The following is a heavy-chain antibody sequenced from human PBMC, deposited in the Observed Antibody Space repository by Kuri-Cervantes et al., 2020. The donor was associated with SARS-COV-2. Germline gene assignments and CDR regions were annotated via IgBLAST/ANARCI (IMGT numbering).Heavy chain of an antibody. Sequence: GSLRLSCTVSGGSISSDYWSWIRQPPGKGLEWIGYIYYSGSTNYNRSLKSRVTISVDTSKNQFSLKLSSVTAADTAVYYCARIGSYDFWSVYPSRPQYYYSYGMDFWRPGTTVTVSS. D-gene: IGHD3-3*01. CDR1: GGSISSDY. V-gene: IGHV4-59*01. CDR2: IYYSGST. CDR3: ARIGSYDFWSVYPSRPQYYYSYGMDF. J-gene: IGHJ6*02.